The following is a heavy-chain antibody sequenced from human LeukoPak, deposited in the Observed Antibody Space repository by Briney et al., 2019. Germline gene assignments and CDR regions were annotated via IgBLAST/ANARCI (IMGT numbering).Heavy chain of an antibody. CDR3: ARKDNYYGSGSYSSGWFDP. Sequence: ASVKVSCKASGYTFTSYAISWVRQAPGQGLEWMGGIIPIFGTANYAQKFQGRVTITADESTSTAYMELSSLRSEDTAVYYCARKDNYYGSGSYSSGWFDPWGQGTLVTVSS. CDR2: IIPIFGTA. CDR1: GYTFTSYA. D-gene: IGHD3-10*01. J-gene: IGHJ5*02. V-gene: IGHV1-69*13.